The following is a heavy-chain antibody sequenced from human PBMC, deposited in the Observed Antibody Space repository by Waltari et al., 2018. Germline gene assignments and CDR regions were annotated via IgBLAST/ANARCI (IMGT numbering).Heavy chain of an antibody. CDR2: ISTDASDT. CDR3: ARVSRRTYRSPVPGRHYYYGMDV. D-gene: IGHD1-1*01. J-gene: IGHJ6*02. V-gene: IGHV3-74*03. Sequence: EEQLVESGGGLVRPGDSLRLSGAASGLPVSSFWMHWVRQAPGKGPLWVSRISTDASDTTYADSVKGRFTISRDNARNTLYLQMNRLRAEDTAVYFCARVSRRTYRSPVPGRHYYYGMDVWGQGTTVTVSS. CDR1: GLPVSSFW.